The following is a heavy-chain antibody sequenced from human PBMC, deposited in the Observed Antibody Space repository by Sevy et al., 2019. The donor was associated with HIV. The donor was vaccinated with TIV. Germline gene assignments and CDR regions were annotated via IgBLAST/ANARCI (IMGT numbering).Heavy chain of an antibody. CDR2: ISNDGSNK. CDR1: GFTFSSYA. CDR3: AGVGGGSNWFDP. V-gene: IGHV3-30-3*01. Sequence: GGSLRLSCAGSGFTFSSYAMHWVRQAPGKGLEWVAVISNDGSNKYYADSVKGRLTISRDNSRNTLYLQMDSLRIEDTAGYYCAGVGGGSNWFDPWGQGTLVTVSS. D-gene: IGHD1-26*01. J-gene: IGHJ5*02.